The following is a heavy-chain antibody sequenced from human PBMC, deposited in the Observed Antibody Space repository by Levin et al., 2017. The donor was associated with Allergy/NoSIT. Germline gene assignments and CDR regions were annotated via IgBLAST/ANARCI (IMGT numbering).Heavy chain of an antibody. CDR3: ARDRSSSPFYFYGMDV. J-gene: IGHJ6*02. CDR2: INLNGGGT. Sequence: TGGSLRLSCKASGYTFTGHYMHWVRQSPGQGLEWMGWINLNGGGTNFAQKFQGRVTMTRDTSISTAYMELRRLRADDTAVYYCARDRSSSPFYFYGMDVWGQGTTVTVSS. D-gene: IGHD6-6*01. V-gene: IGHV1-2*02. CDR1: GYTFTGHY.